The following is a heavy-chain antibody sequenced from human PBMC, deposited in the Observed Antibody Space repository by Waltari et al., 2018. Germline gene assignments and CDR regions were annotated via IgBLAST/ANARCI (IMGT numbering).Heavy chain of an antibody. CDR3: ARLVCSTTGCHTAFDY. CDR2: IKQDGSEK. CDR1: GFTFRTYW. V-gene: IGHV3-7*01. Sequence: EVQLVESGGGLVQPGGSLRLSCAVLGFTFRTYWMSLVRQAPGKGLEWVANIKQDGSEKYYLDSVRGRFTISRDSAKNSLNLQMNSLRAEDTAVYYCARLVCSTTGCHTAFDYWGQGTLVTVSS. D-gene: IGHD2-2*02. J-gene: IGHJ4*02.